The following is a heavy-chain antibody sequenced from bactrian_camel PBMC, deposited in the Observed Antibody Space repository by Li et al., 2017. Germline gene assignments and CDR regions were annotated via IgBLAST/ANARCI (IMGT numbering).Heavy chain of an antibody. CDR1: GFSVRESD. D-gene: IGHD3*01. Sequence: HVQLVESGGGSVQAGGSLRLSCKVSGFSVRESDMGWYRQSPGNDCEALGTIRSNSRTYYADSVKGRYTISKDNAQNTLYLQMSSLNPEDTAVYYCASDILYLSSPGSLCTFRKLLEYMFMGQGTQVTVS. CDR2: IRSNSRT. J-gene: IGHJ4*01. V-gene: IGHV3S55*01.